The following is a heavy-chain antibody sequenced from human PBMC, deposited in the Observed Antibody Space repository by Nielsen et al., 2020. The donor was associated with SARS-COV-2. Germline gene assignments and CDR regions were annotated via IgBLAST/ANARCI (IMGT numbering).Heavy chain of an antibody. J-gene: IGHJ6*02. D-gene: IGHD2-15*01. V-gene: IGHV3-30*03. Sequence: GESLKISCAASGFTFSSYGMHWVRQAPGKGLEWVAVISYDGSNKYYADSVKGRFTISRDNSKNTLYLQMNSLRAEDTAVYYCARVAGRRYYGMDVWGQGTTVTVSS. CDR3: ARVAGRRYYGMDV. CDR1: GFTFSSYG. CDR2: ISYDGSNK.